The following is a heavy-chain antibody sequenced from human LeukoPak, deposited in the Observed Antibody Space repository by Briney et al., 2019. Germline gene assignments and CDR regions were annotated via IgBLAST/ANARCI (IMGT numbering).Heavy chain of an antibody. CDR3: ARDYSSGWPHDAFDI. Sequence: ASVKVSCKASGGTFSSYAISWVRQAPGQGLEWMGGIIPIFGTANYAQKFQGRVTITADESTSTAYMELSSLRSEDMAVYYCARDYSSGWPHDAFDIWGQGTMVTVSS. D-gene: IGHD6-19*01. CDR1: GGTFSSYA. CDR2: IIPIFGTA. V-gene: IGHV1-69*13. J-gene: IGHJ3*02.